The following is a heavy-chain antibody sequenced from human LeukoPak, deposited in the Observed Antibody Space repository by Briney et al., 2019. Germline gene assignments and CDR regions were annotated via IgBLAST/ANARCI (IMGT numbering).Heavy chain of an antibody. CDR1: GFTFSSYA. V-gene: IGHV3-23*01. D-gene: IGHD2-2*01. Sequence: GQSLRLSCAASGFTFSSYAMSWVRQAPGKGLEWVSAIISSGGKTYYADSVKGRFTISRDNSKNTLYLRMNSLRAEDTAVYYCAKVKKHIVVVPAAPLDYWGQGTLVTVPS. CDR2: IISSGGKT. J-gene: IGHJ4*02. CDR3: AKVKKHIVVVPAAPLDY.